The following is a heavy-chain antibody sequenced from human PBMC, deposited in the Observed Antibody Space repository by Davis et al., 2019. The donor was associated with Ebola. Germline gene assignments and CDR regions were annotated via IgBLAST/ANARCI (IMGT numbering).Heavy chain of an antibody. CDR2: IYPGDSDT. CDR3: ARLPSYGYRGGFGMDV. V-gene: IGHV5-51*01. Sequence: KVSCKGSGYSFTSYWIGWVRQMPGKGLEWMGIIYPGDSDTRYSPSFQGQVTISADKSISTAYLKWSSLKASDTAMYYCARLPSYGYRGGFGMDVWGQGTTVTVSS. CDR1: GYSFTSYW. D-gene: IGHD3-10*01. J-gene: IGHJ6*02.